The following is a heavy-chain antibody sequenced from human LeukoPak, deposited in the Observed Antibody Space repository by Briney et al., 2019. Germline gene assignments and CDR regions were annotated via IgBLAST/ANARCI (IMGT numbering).Heavy chain of an antibody. CDR1: GFTFSDHY. V-gene: IGHV3-21*01. CDR2: ISSSSSYI. CDR3: ASAYAGRGDY. Sequence: GGSLRLSCAASGFTFSDHYMDWVRQAPGKGLEWVSSISSSSSYIYYADSVKGRFTISRDNAKNSLYLQMNSLRAEDTAVYYCASAYAGRGDYWGQGTLVTVSS. D-gene: IGHD3-16*01. J-gene: IGHJ4*02.